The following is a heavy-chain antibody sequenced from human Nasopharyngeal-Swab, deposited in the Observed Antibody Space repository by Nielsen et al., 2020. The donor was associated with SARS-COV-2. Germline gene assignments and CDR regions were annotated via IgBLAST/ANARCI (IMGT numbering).Heavy chain of an antibody. Sequence: GESLKISCAASGFTFSSYSMNWVRRAPGKGLEWVSSISSSSSYIYYADSVKGRFTISRDNAKNSLYLQMNSLRAEDTAVYYCASLPTVGATEDDAFDIWGQGTMVTVSS. J-gene: IGHJ3*02. CDR2: ISSSSSYI. CDR3: ASLPTVGATEDDAFDI. V-gene: IGHV3-21*01. D-gene: IGHD1-26*01. CDR1: GFTFSSYS.